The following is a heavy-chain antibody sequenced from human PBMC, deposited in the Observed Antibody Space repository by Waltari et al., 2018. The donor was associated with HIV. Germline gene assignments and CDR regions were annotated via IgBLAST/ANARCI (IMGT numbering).Heavy chain of an antibody. V-gene: IGHV4-59*01. CDR2: IYYSGST. D-gene: IGHD4-17*01. Sequence: QVLLQESGPGLVKPSETLSLTCPVSAGSISNYYWNLLRQPPGKGLEWIGYIYYSGSTKYNPSLKSRVTISVDTSKNQFSLKLSSVTAADTAVYYCARGTYGDYVYWYFNLWGRGTLVTVSS. J-gene: IGHJ2*01. CDR3: ARGTYGDYVYWYFNL. CDR1: AGSISNYY.